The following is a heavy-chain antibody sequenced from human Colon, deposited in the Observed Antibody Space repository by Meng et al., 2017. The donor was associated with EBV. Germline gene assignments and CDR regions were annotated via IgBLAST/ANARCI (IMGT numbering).Heavy chain of an antibody. CDR1: GDSISNNW. V-gene: IGHV4-4*02. CDR2: IYHSGTT. Sequence: QVQLPESGQGLVKPSGTLSLTCAVSGDSISNNWWSWVRQPPGKGLEWIGEIYHSGTTNYNPSLRSRVTISVDKSKNQFSLQLTSVTAADTAVYYCARNGDYNPGLYWGQGTLVTVSS. D-gene: IGHD4-17*01. CDR3: ARNGDYNPGLY. J-gene: IGHJ4*02.